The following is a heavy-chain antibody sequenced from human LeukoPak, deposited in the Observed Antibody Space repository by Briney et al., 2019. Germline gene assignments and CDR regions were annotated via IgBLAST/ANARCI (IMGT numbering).Heavy chain of an antibody. CDR3: ARDSPYYYDSSGYAFDY. V-gene: IGHV1-69*13. CDR2: IIPIFGTA. D-gene: IGHD3-22*01. Sequence: SVKVSCEASGGTFSSYAISWVRQAPGQGLEWMGGIIPIFGTANYAQKFQGRVTITADESTSTAYMELSSLRSKDTAVYYCARDSPYYYDSSGYAFDYWGQGTLVTVSS. CDR1: GGTFSSYA. J-gene: IGHJ4*02.